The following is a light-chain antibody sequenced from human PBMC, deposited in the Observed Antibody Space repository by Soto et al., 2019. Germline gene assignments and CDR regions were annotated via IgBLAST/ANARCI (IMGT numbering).Light chain of an antibody. Sequence: DIQMTQSPSTLSASVGDRVTITCRASQSISSWLAWYQQKPGKAPKLLIYDASSLESGVPSRFSGSGSGTEFTLTISSLQPDDFATYYCQQYNSYLWTVGPGPKVDIK. J-gene: IGKJ1*01. CDR2: DAS. V-gene: IGKV1-5*01. CDR1: QSISSW. CDR3: QQYNSYLWT.